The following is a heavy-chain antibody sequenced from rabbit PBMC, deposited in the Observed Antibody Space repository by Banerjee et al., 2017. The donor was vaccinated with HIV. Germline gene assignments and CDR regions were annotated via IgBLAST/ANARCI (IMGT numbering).Heavy chain of an antibody. CDR3: GRGADYVGGGPPNL. J-gene: IGHJ4*01. Sequence: CWVRQAPGKGLEWIACINAVTGRAVYASWARGRFTFSKTSSTTVTLQVTSLTAADTATYFCGRGADYVGGGPPNLWGPGTLVTVS. D-gene: IGHD2-1*01. V-gene: IGHV1S40*01. CDR2: INAVTGRA.